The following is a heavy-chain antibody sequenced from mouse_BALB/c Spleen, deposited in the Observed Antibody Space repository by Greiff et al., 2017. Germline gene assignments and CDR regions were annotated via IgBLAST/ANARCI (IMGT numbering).Heavy chain of an antibody. J-gene: IGHJ3*01. Sequence: EVKLVESGAELVRPGALVKLSCKASGFNIKDYYMHWVKQRPEQGLEWIGWIDPENGNTIYDPKFQGKASITADTSSNTAYLQLSSLTSEDTAVYYCARSGSTFPWFAYWGQGTLVTVSA. V-gene: IGHV14-1*02. D-gene: IGHD3-1*01. CDR3: ARSGSTFPWFAY. CDR2: IDPENGNT. CDR1: GFNIKDYY.